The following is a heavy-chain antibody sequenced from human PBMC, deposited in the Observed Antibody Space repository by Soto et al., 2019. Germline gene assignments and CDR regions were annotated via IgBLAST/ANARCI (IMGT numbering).Heavy chain of an antibody. CDR1: GGTFSSHV. V-gene: IGHV1-69*06. CDR2: IIPVYDTV. Sequence: QVLLVQSGAEVKRPGSSVRVSCKASGGTFSSHVINWVRQAPGQGLEWMGRIIPVYDTVNSAQKFQGRITITADKSTTTAYMELGSLTSDDTAVYYCARAKIFGVIVSGWLDPWGQGTLVTVSS. J-gene: IGHJ5*02. CDR3: ARAKIFGVIVSGWLDP. D-gene: IGHD3-3*01.